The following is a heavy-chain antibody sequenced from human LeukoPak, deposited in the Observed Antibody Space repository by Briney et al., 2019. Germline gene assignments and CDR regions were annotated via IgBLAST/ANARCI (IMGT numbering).Heavy chain of an antibody. CDR3: AKNYRSGSYDWFDP. CDR1: GFTFSSYA. Sequence: QSGGSLRLSCAASGFTFSSYAMTWVRQAPGKGLEWVSDISVNGGSTDYADSVKGRFTISRDNSKSTLYPQMNSLRAEDTAVYYCAKNYRSGSYDWFDPWGQGTLVTVSS. V-gene: IGHV3-23*01. D-gene: IGHD3-10*01. J-gene: IGHJ5*02. CDR2: ISVNGGST.